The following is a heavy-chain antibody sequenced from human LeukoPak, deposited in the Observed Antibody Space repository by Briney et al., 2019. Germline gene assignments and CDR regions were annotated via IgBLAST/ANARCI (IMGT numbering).Heavy chain of an antibody. V-gene: IGHV3-23*01. Sequence: PGGSLRLSCGASGFTFSSYGMNWVRRAPGKGLEWVSAISGSGGSTYYADSVKGRFTISRDNSKNTLYLQMNSLRAEDTAVYYCAKTQYQLPRPYYYMDVWGKGTTVTVSS. CDR3: AKTQYQLPRPYYYMDV. J-gene: IGHJ6*03. D-gene: IGHD2-2*01. CDR1: GFTFSSYG. CDR2: ISGSGGST.